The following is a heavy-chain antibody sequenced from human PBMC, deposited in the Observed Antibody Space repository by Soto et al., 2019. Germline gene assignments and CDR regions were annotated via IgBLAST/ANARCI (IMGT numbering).Heavy chain of an antibody. CDR2: ISYDGSNK. Sequence: GGSLRLSCAASGFTFSSYGMHWVRQAPGKGLEWVAVISYDGSNKYYADSVKGRFTISRGNSKNTLYLQMNSLRAEDTAVYYCARVVRRRLVGGYFDYWGQGTLVTVSS. D-gene: IGHD3-10*01. J-gene: IGHJ4*02. CDR3: ARVVRRRLVGGYFDY. CDR1: GFTFSSYG. V-gene: IGHV3-30*03.